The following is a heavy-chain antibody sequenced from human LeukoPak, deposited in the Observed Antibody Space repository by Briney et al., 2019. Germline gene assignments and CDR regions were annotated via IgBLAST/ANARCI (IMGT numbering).Heavy chain of an antibody. CDR3: ARALDSGSGSQIDY. V-gene: IGHV1-69*04. Sequence: ASVKVSCKASGGTFSSYAISWVRQAPGQGLEWMGRIIPILGIANYAQKFQGRVTITADKSTSTAYMELSSLRSEDTAVYYCARALDSGSGSQIDYWGQGTLVTVSS. CDR1: GGTFSSYA. J-gene: IGHJ4*02. D-gene: IGHD3-10*01. CDR2: IIPILGIA.